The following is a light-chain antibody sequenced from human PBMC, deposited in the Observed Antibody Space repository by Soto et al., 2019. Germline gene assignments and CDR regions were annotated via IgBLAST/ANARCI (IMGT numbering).Light chain of an antibody. CDR3: QKDYNWT. Sequence: EIVMTQSPATLYLSPGERAILSCRASQSVSSSYLSWYQQKPGQAPRLLIYGASTRATGIPARFSGSGSGTDFTLTISSLQPEDFAVYYCQKDYNWTFGQGTKVEIQ. J-gene: IGKJ1*01. CDR2: GAS. CDR1: QSVSSSY. V-gene: IGKV3D-7*01.